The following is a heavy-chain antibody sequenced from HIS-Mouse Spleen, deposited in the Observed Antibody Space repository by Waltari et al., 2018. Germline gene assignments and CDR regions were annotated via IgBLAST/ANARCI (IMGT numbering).Heavy chain of an antibody. CDR2: ISSSSSTI. J-gene: IGHJ5*02. CDR3: ARDLGNWFDP. V-gene: IGHV3-48*01. CDR1: GLTFSSYS. Sequence: EVQLLESGGGWVQPGGSLGLSCAASGLTFSSYSMNWVHQAPGKGLEWGSYISSSSSTIYYADSVKGRFTISRDNAKNSLYLQMNSLRAEDTAVYYCARDLGNWFDPWGQGTLVTVSS.